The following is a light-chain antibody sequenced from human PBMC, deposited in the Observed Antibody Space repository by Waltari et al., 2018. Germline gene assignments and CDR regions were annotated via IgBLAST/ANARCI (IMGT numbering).Light chain of an antibody. CDR3: SSYTDISTWV. J-gene: IGLJ3*02. CDR1: SSDVGGHNY. CDR2: DVS. V-gene: IGLV2-14*03. Sequence: QSALPQSASVSGSHGQSITMSCPGTSSDVGGHNYVSWYQQHPGRATKLLIYDVSSRPSGVSNRFSASKSGNTASLTISGLQAEDEATYYCSSYTDISTWVFGGGTKLTVL.